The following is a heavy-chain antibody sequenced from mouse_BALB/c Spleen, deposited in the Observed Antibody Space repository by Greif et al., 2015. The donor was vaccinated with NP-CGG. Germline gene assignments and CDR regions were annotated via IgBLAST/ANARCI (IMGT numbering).Heavy chain of an antibody. D-gene: IGHD1-2*01. CDR1: GYTFTDYA. CDR3: ARGSLLRLFDY. J-gene: IGHJ2*01. Sequence: QVQLKQSGAELVRPGVSVKISRKGSGYTFTDYAMHWVKQSHAKSLEWIGVISTYYGDASYNQKFKGKATMTVDKSSSTAHMELARLTSEDSAIYYCARGSLLRLFDYWGQGTTLTVSS. CDR2: ISTYYGDA. V-gene: IGHV1S137*01.